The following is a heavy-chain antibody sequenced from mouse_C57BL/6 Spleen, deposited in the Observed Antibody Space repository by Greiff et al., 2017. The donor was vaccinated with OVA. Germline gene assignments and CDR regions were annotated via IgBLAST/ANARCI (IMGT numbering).Heavy chain of an antibody. CDR1: GFTFSDYG. V-gene: IGHV5-17*01. Sequence: EVMLVESGGGLVKPGGSLKLSCAASGFTFSDYGMNWVRQAPEKGLEWVAYISSGSSTLYYADSVTGRCTISRDNAKNTLFLQMTSLRSEDTAMYYCARGYPSYAMDYWGQGTSVTVSS. D-gene: IGHD2-2*01. CDR2: ISSGSSTL. CDR3: ARGYPSYAMDY. J-gene: IGHJ4*01.